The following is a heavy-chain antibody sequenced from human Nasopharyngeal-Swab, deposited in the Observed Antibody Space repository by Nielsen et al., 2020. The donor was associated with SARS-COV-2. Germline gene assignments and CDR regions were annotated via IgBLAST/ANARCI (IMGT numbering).Heavy chain of an antibody. D-gene: IGHD6-13*01. Sequence: ASAKVPCKASGYTFTSYGISRVRQAPGQGLEWMGWINPTSGGTNYAQKFQGRVTMTRDTSISTAYMELSRLRPDDTAVYYCARDGSSSWYEQLDYWGQGALVTVSS. CDR1: GYTFTSYG. CDR3: ARDGSSSWYEQLDY. J-gene: IGHJ4*02. CDR2: INPTSGGT. V-gene: IGHV1-2*02.